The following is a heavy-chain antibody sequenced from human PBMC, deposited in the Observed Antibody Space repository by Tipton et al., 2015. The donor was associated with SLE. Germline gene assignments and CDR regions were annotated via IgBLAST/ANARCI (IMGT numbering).Heavy chain of an antibody. J-gene: IGHJ2*01. V-gene: IGHV4-59*04. CDR1: GGSISSYF. CDR3: ARRVGNWYFDL. D-gene: IGHD2-2*01. CDR2: IYYRGSI. Sequence: TLSLTCTVSGGSISSYFWSWIRQPPGKGLEWIASIYYRGSIYFNPSLESRVTMSVDTSKNQFSLKLSSLTAADTAVYYCARRVGNWYFDLWGRGTLVTVSS.